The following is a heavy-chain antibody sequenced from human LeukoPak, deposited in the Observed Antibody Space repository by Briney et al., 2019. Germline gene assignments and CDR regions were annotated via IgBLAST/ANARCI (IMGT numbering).Heavy chain of an antibody. CDR2: INPNSGGT. CDR1: GYTFTGYY. D-gene: IGHD3-10*01. CDR3: ARGLWFGELPLLVDY. V-gene: IGHV1-2*02. Sequence: ASVKVSCKASGYTFTGYYMHWVRQAPGQGLEWMGWINPNSGGTNYAQKFQGRVTMTRDTSISTAYMELSRLRSDDTAVYYCARGLWFGELPLLVDYWGQGTLVTVSS. J-gene: IGHJ4*02.